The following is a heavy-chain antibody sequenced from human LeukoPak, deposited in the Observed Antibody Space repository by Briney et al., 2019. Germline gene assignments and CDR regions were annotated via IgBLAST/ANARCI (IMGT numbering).Heavy chain of an antibody. CDR1: GFTFSSYG. CDR2: ISYDGTNK. J-gene: IGHJ4*02. D-gene: IGHD4-11*01. V-gene: IGHV3-30*03. Sequence: GGSLRLSCAASGFTFSSYGMHWVRQAPGKGLEWVAVISYDGTNKYYADSVKGRFTISRDNSKNTLFLQMNSLRAEDTAVYYCARDRNNYGSDYWGQGTLVTVSS. CDR3: ARDRNNYGSDY.